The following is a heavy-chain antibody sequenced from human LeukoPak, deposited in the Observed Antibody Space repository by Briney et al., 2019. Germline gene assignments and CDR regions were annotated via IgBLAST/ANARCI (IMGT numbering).Heavy chain of an antibody. D-gene: IGHD3-16*02. Sequence: SVKVSCKASGGIFCSYAINWVRQAPGQGLEWLGRIIPIFDTPNYAQTFQGRVTISADKSTRTVYMELSSLRSEDTALYYCAKGSRLREAGSYRFWGQGTLVTVSS. V-gene: IGHV1-69*06. CDR2: IIPIFDTP. J-gene: IGHJ4*02. CDR1: GGIFCSYA. CDR3: AKGSRLREAGSYRF.